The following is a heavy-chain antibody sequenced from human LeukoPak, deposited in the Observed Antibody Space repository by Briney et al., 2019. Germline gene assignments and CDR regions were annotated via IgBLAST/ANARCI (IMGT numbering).Heavy chain of an antibody. D-gene: IGHD3-22*01. V-gene: IGHV3-23*01. CDR3: AKDRFRGYVSWFDP. Sequence: PGGSLRLSCAASGFTFSSYAMSWVRQAPGKGLEWVSAISGSGGSTYYADSVKGRFTISRDNSKNTLYLQTNSLRAEDTAVYYCAKDRFRGYVSWFDPWGQGTLVTVSS. CDR2: ISGSGGST. CDR1: GFTFSSYA. J-gene: IGHJ5*02.